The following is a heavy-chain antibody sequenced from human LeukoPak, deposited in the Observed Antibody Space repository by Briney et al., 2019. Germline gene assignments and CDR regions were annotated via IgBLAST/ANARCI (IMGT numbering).Heavy chain of an antibody. CDR1: GYTFSLYG. D-gene: IGHD5-12*01. V-gene: IGHV1-18*01. J-gene: IGHJ6*03. CDR3: ARAWLRRKYYYYMDV. Sequence: ASVKASCKPSGYTFSLYGINWVRQAPGEGLEWMGWIGGYNGHANYAQKFQGRVTLTTDASTNTAYMELRSLRSDDTAVYYCARAWLRRKYYYYMDVWGKGTTVTVSS. CDR2: IGGYNGHA.